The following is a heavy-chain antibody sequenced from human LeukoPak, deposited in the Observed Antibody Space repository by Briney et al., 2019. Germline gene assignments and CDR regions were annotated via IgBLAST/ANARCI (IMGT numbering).Heavy chain of an antibody. J-gene: IGHJ3*02. D-gene: IGHD3-22*01. CDR1: GFTFSNYL. V-gene: IGHV3-7*01. Sequence: GGSLRLSCTASGFTFSNYLMTWVRQAPGKGLEWVADIKADGSEKYYVDSVKGRFTILRDNAKNSLYLQMNSLRGEDTAVYYYAREGHSSGRAGTFDIWAQGTTVTVSS. CDR2: IKADGSEK. CDR3: AREGHSSGRAGTFDI.